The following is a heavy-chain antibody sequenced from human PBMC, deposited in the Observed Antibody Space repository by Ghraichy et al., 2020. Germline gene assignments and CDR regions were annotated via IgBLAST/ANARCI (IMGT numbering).Heavy chain of an antibody. CDR3: VRGQYSSGWYAGDY. D-gene: IGHD6-19*01. CDR2: ISNNGGST. V-gene: IGHV3-64D*06. J-gene: IGHJ4*02. Sequence: GSLRLSCSASGFTFSSHAMHWVRQAPGKGLEYVSGISNNGGSTYYADSVKGRFTISRDNSKNTLYLQMSSLRTEDTAVYYCVRGQYSSGWYAGDYWGQGTLVTVSS. CDR1: GFTFSSHA.